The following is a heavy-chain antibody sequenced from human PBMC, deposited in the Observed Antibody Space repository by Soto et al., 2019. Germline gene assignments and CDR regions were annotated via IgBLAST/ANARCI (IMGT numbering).Heavy chain of an antibody. D-gene: IGHD1-26*01. CDR3: AKEMRIYRSPFDY. CDR2: ISGSGSSP. CDR1: GFTFSNYD. V-gene: IGHV3-23*01. Sequence: GGSLRLSCAASGFTFSNYDMSWVRQAPGKGLEWVSVISGSGSSPYYAGSVKGRFTIARDNSKNTLYLQMNSLRAEDTAVYYCAKEMRIYRSPFDYWGQGVLVTVSS. J-gene: IGHJ4*02.